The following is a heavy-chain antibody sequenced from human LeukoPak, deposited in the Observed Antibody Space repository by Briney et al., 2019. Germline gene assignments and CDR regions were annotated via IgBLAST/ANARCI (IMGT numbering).Heavy chain of an antibody. CDR1: GYTFTSYY. D-gene: IGHD4-17*01. J-gene: IGHJ4*02. CDR2: INPSGGST. CDR3: ARTLTVTTHGHGGDY. V-gene: IGHV1-46*01. Sequence: GASVKVSCKASGYTFTSYYMHWVRQAPGQGLEWMGIINPSGGSTSYAQKFQGRVTMTRDTSTSTGYMELSSLRSEDTAVYYCARTLTVTTHGHGGDYWGQGTLVTVSS.